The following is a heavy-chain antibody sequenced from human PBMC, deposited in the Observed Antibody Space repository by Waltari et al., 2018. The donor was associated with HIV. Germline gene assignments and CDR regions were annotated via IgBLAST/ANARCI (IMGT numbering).Heavy chain of an antibody. CDR1: GFTFSGST. J-gene: IGHJ4*02. D-gene: IGHD6-19*01. CDR3: TRLDAAVAGTGY. CDR2: NRTQANSFAT. V-gene: IGHV3-73*01. Sequence: EVQLVESGGGLVQPGGSLKLSCAASGFTFSGSTMHWVRQGSGKGLEWVGRNRTQANSFATAYAASVKGRFIISMDDSKNTAYLQMNNLKTEDTAVYYCTRLDAAVAGTGYWGQGTLVTVSS.